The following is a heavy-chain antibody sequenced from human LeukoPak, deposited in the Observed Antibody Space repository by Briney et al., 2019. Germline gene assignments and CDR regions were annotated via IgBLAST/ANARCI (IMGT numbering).Heavy chain of an antibody. CDR3: ARGNILSGYCFDF. CDR2: IYRSGST. V-gene: IGHV4-38-2*02. Sequence: SETLSLTCTVSGYSISSGYYWDWIRQPPGKGLEWIGTIYRSGSTYYNPSLNSRVTISVDTSKNQFFLKLRSVAAADTAVYYCARGNILSGYCFDFWGQGALVTVSS. J-gene: IGHJ4*02. D-gene: IGHD3-9*01. CDR1: GYSISSGYY.